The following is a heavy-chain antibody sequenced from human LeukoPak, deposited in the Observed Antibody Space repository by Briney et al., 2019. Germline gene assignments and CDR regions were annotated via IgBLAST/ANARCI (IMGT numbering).Heavy chain of an antibody. Sequence: GGSLRLSCAASGLTFSNYAMSWVRQAPGKGLEWVSVISGSGGSTYYVDSVKRRFTISRDNSKNTLYLQMNSLRAEDTAVYYCTKARGGGMNVWGQGTTVTVSS. D-gene: IGHD3-10*01. J-gene: IGHJ6*02. CDR3: TKARGGGMNV. V-gene: IGHV3-23*01. CDR1: GLTFSNYA. CDR2: ISGSGGST.